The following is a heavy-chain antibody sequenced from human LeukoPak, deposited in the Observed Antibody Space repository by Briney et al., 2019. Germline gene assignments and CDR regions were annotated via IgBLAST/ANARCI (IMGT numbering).Heavy chain of an antibody. V-gene: IGHV1-18*01. CDR1: VYTFTSYG. Sequence: GASVKVSFKASVYTFTSYGINWVRHAPGQGLEWMGWINTNNVNRNYAQKLQGRVTMTTDTSTNTAYMELMSLTSDDTAVYYCARAGQLDYWGQGTLVTVSS. J-gene: IGHJ4*02. CDR2: INTNNVNR. D-gene: IGHD1-1*01. CDR3: ARAGQLDY.